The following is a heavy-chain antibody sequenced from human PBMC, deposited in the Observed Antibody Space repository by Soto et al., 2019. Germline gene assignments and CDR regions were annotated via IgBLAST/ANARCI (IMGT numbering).Heavy chain of an antibody. V-gene: IGHV4-59*01. Sequence: SETLFLTCPVSGGSISSYYWSWIRQPPGKGLEWIGYIYYSGSTNYNPSLKSRVTISVDTSKNQFSLKLSSVTAADTAVYYCARDFTPLWLQSWSAFDIWGQGTMVTV. CDR1: GGSISSYY. CDR3: ARDFTPLWLQSWSAFDI. J-gene: IGHJ3*02. D-gene: IGHD5-12*01. CDR2: IYYSGST.